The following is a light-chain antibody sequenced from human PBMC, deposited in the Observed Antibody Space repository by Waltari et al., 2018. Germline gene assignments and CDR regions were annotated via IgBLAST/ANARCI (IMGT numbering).Light chain of an antibody. J-gene: IGLJ2*01. CDR3: QSYDSSLSAVV. CDR2: GDS. CDR1: NSNTRAIYY. Sequence: QSLLTQPPSVSGAPGQRVTISCTGSNSNTRAIYYVHSYQQLPGTAPKLLIYGDSNRPSGVPDRFSGSKSGTSASLAITGLQPEDEADYYCQSYDSSLSAVVFGGGTKLTVL. V-gene: IGLV1-40*01.